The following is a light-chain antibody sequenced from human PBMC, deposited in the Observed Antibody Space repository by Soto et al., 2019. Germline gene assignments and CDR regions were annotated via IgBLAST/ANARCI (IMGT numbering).Light chain of an antibody. Sequence: IVLTQSPGTLSLSPRERATLSCRASQSLTNNYFAWYQQKPGRALRLLLDGASTRATDIPGRFSGSGSGTDFTLTISILEAEVVAMYYCQQYEAVVTFCQGTKVEI. J-gene: IGKJ1*01. CDR3: QQYEAVVT. CDR2: GAS. CDR1: QSLTNNY. V-gene: IGKV3-20*01.